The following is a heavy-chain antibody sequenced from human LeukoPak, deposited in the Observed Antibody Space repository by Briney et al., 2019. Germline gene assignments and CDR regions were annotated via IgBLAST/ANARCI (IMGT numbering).Heavy chain of an antibody. D-gene: IGHD3-3*01. CDR2: ISGDGGST. Sequence: PGGSLRLSCAASGFTFDDYAIHWVRQAPGKGREWVSLISGDGGSTYYADSVKGRFTISRDNSKNSLYLQMNSLRTEDTALYYCASGYHPGDYWGQGTLVTVSS. CDR3: ASGYHPGDY. J-gene: IGHJ4*02. CDR1: GFTFDDYA. V-gene: IGHV3-43*02.